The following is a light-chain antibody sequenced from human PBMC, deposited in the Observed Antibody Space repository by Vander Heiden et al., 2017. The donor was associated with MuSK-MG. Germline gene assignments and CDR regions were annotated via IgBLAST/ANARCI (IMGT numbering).Light chain of an antibody. CDR1: QSIKGL. V-gene: IGKV1-39*01. Sequence: DIQMTQSPSSLSASIGDRVTITCRASQSIKGLLNWFQQKPGKAPTLLIYASNTLHSGVPSRFSGSESGTDFTLTITSLQPEDFATYFCQQSYTTPFTFGPGTKFXIK. CDR3: QQSYTTPFT. CDR2: ASN. J-gene: IGKJ3*01.